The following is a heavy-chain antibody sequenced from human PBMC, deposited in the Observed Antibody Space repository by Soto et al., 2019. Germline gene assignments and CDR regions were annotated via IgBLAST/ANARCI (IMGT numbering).Heavy chain of an antibody. CDR2: IYYSGST. CDR3: ARQRTSVVTQAYFDD. Sequence: SETLSLTCTVSGGSINSRSYYWGWIRQSPGKGLEWIGSIYYSGSTYYNPSLKSRVAMSVDTSKNQFSLKLRSVSAADTAVYYCARQRTSVVTQAYFDDWGQGSMVTVSS. CDR1: GGSINSRSYY. D-gene: IGHD2-21*02. J-gene: IGHJ4*02. V-gene: IGHV4-39*01.